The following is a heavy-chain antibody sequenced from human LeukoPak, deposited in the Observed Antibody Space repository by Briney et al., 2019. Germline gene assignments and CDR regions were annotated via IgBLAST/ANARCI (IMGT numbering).Heavy chain of an antibody. J-gene: IGHJ4*02. CDR2: ISSSGSTK. CDR3: AKDTDSYGYGAFDY. V-gene: IGHV3-11*01. D-gene: IGHD5-18*01. CDR1: GFTFSDYY. Sequence: GGSLRLSCAASGFTFSDYYMSWIRQAPGKGLEWVSYISSSGSTKYYADSVKGRFTISRDNAKNSYLQMNSLRAEDTAVYYCAKDTDSYGYGAFDYWGQGTLVTVSS.